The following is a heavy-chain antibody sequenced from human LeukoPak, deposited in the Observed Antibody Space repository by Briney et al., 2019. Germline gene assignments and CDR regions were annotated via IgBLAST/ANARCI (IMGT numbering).Heavy chain of an antibody. CDR2: INPSGGST. J-gene: IGHJ4*02. CDR1: GYTFTNYY. CDR3: ARDRSSGWYPFDY. D-gene: IGHD6-19*01. V-gene: IGHV1-46*01. Sequence: AASVKVSCKASGYTFTNYYMHWVRQAPGQGLEWMGIINPSGGSTSYAQKFQGRVTMTRDASTSTVYMELSSLRSEDTAVYYCARDRSSGWYPFDYWGQGTLVTVSS.